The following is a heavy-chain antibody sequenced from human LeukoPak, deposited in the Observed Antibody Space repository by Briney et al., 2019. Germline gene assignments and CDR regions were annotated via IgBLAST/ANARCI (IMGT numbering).Heavy chain of an antibody. CDR1: GFTFSSYS. J-gene: IGHJ5*02. D-gene: IGHD3-10*01. CDR2: ISSSSYI. CDR3: ASYGSGSYPQFDP. Sequence: GGSLRLSCAASGFTFSSYSMNWVRQAPGKGLEWVSSISSSSYIYYADSVKGRFPISKDNAKNSLYLQMNSLRAEDTAVYYCASYGSGSYPQFDPWGQGTRVTDSS. V-gene: IGHV3-21*01.